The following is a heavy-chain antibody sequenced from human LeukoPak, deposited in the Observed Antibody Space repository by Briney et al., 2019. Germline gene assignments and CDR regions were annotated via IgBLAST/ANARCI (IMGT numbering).Heavy chain of an antibody. J-gene: IGHJ6*03. V-gene: IGHV4-34*01. CDR3: VRRPSDYYGSGSYYSYYYYYMDV. Sequence: SETLSLTCAVYGGSFSGYYWSWIRQPPGKGLEWVGEINHSGSTNYNPSLKSRVTISVDTSKNQFSLKLSSVTAADTAVYYCVRRPSDYYGSGSYYSYYYYYMDVWGKGTTVTISS. D-gene: IGHD3-10*01. CDR2: INHSGST. CDR1: GGSFSGYY.